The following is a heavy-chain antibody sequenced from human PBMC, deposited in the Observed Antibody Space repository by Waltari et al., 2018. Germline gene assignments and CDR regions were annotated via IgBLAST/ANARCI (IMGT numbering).Heavy chain of an antibody. Sequence: QVQLQESGPGLVKPSETLSLTCAVSGYSISSGYYWGWIRQPPGKGLEGIGSIYHSGSTYYNPSLKSRVTISVDTSKNQFSLKLSSVTAADTAVYYCAREYNFWSGYPDAFDIWGQGTMVTVSS. D-gene: IGHD3-3*01. CDR1: GYSISSGYY. V-gene: IGHV4-38-2*02. CDR3: AREYNFWSGYPDAFDI. J-gene: IGHJ3*02. CDR2: IYHSGST.